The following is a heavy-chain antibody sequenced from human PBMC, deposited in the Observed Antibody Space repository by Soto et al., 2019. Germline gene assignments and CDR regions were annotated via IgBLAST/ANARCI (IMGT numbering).Heavy chain of an antibody. CDR1: GFSMSFSRHF. V-gene: IGHV4-39*01. D-gene: IGHD1-26*01. CDR3: ATAPQGGAWFDP. J-gene: IGHJ5*02. CDR2: LQNNERT. Sequence: PSETLSLTCSVSGFSMSFSRHFWGWLRQPPGKGLEWIGSLQNNERTFQNPSLRSRVTISVDTSKNQFSLKLSSVTLDDTAVYYCATAPQGGAWFDPWGQGILVTAPQ.